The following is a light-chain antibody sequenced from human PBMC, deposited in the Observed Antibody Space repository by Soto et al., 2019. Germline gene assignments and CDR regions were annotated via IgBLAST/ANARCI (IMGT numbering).Light chain of an antibody. CDR3: QKYNSALWT. Sequence: IQMTQSPSSLSASVGDRLSITCRASQAITNDLGWYQQKPGKAPKRLIYAASTLQSGVPSRFSGSGSGTEFTLTISSLQPEDVATYYCQKYNSALWTFGQGTKV. CDR2: AAS. V-gene: IGKV1-17*01. CDR1: QAITND. J-gene: IGKJ1*01.